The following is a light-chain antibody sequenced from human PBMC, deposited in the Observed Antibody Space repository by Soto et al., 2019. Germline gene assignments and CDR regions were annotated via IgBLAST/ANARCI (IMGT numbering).Light chain of an antibody. CDR1: QNIRNW. Sequence: DIQRTQSPSTLSASLVDIVTITCRASQNIRNWLAWYQQKPGKAPNPLIYDASSLKSGVPARFSGSGSGTEFTLTISSLQTDDFATYYCQQYNTYSTFGQGTRLEIK. J-gene: IGKJ5*01. CDR2: DAS. CDR3: QQYNTYST. V-gene: IGKV1-5*01.